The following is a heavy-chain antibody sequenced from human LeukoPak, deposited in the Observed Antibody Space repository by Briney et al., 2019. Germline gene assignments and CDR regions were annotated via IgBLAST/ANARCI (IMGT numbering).Heavy chain of an antibody. J-gene: IGHJ4*02. V-gene: IGHV4-34*01. CDR1: GGSFSGYY. D-gene: IGHD6-13*01. CDR2: INHSGST. CDR3: ARGNSRAAAGQRGAHYDY. Sequence: SETLSLTCAVYGGSFSGYYWSWIRQPPGKGLEWIGEINHSGSTNYNPSLKSRVTISVDTSKNQFSLMLSSVTAADTAVYYCARGNSRAAAGQRGAHYDYWGQGTLVTVSS.